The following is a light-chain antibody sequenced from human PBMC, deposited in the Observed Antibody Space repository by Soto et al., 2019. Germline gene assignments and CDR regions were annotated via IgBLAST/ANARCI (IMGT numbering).Light chain of an antibody. Sequence: EIVMTQSPATLSVSPGERATLSCRASQSVSSNLAWYQQKPGQAPRLLFYRASTRATGIPARFSGSGSGTEFTLTISSLQSEDFAIYYCQQYNNWPPGTFGQGTKVEVK. CDR3: QQYNNWPPGT. CDR2: RAS. V-gene: IGKV3-15*01. CDR1: QSVSSN. J-gene: IGKJ1*01.